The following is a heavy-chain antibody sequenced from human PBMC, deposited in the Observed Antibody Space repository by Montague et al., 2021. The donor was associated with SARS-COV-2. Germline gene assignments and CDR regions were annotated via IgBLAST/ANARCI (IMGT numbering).Heavy chain of an antibody. CDR1: GFTFSSFT. J-gene: IGHJ5*02. D-gene: IGHD4-17*01. CDR3: TGADNYGS. Sequence: SLRLSCAASGFTFSSFTMSWVRLAPGKGLEWVSTISGSSGSTWYADSVKGRFTISRDNSKSTLFLQMNSLRAEDTALYYCTGADNYGSWGRGTLVTVSS. CDR2: ISGSSGST. V-gene: IGHV3-23*01.